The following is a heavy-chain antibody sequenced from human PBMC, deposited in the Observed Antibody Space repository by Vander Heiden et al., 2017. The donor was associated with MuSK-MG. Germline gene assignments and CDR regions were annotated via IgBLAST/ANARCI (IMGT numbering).Heavy chain of an antibody. CDR2: ISRIGSTI. J-gene: IGHJ4*02. D-gene: IGHD6-19*01. CDR1: GFTFSSYE. CDR3: ASQIAVAFDY. V-gene: IGHV3-48*03. Sequence: EVQLVESVGGLVQPGGPLRLSCAASGFTFSSYEMNLVRQAPGKGLEWVSYISRIGSTIDYADSVKGRFTISRDNAKNSLYLQMNSLRAEDTAVCYCASQIAVAFDYWCQGTLVAVSS.